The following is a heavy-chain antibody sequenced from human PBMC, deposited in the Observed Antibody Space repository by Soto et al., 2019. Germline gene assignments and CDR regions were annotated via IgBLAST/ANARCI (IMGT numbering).Heavy chain of an antibody. CDR3: ARVGAGDYGGNSFYWYFYL. CDR1: GGTFSSYA. CDR2: IIPILGTA. Sequence: QVQLVQSGADVKKPGSSVKVSCKASGGTFSSYAISWVRQAPGQGLEWMEGIIPILGTANYAQKFQGRVTITADESTSTAYMELSSLRSEDTAVYYCARVGAGDYGGNSFYWYFYLWGRGTLVTVSS. V-gene: IGHV1-69*01. D-gene: IGHD4-17*01. J-gene: IGHJ2*01.